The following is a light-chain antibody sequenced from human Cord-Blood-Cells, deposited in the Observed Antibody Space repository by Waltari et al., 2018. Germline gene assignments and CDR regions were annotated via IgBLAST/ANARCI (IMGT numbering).Light chain of an antibody. CDR2: YKSDSDK. V-gene: IGLV5-45*02. J-gene: IGLJ2*01. Sequence: QAVLPQPSSFSAPPGAWASLTCTLFTVTKVLTYSLSWFQQKPGIPPQYLLRYKSDSDKQQGSGVPSRFSGSKDASANAGILLISGLQSEDEADYYCMIWHSSASVFGGGTKLTVL. CDR1: TVTKVLTYS. CDR3: MIWHSSASV.